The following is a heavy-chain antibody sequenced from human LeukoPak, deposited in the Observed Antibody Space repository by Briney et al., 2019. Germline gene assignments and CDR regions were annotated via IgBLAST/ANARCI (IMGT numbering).Heavy chain of an antibody. D-gene: IGHD5-12*01. CDR1: GYTLTGYY. CDR3: ARDSGIVATISINDY. V-gene: IGHV1-2*02. J-gene: IGHJ4*02. CDR2: INGNSGGT. Sequence: ASVKVSCKASGYTLTGYYMHWVRQAPGQGPEWMGWINGNSGGTNYAQKFQGRVTMTRDTSISTAYMELSRLRSDDTAVYYCARDSGIVATISINDYWGQGTLVTVSS.